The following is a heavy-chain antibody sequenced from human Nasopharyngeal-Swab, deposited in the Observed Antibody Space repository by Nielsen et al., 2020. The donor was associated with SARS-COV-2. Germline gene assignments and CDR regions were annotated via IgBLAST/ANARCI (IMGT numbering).Heavy chain of an antibody. CDR3: AKGGSSSWYSGFDY. V-gene: IGHV3-23*01. D-gene: IGHD6-13*01. CDR1: GFTSSSYA. CDR2: ISGSGGST. J-gene: IGHJ4*02. Sequence: GGSLTLSCAASGFTSSSYAMSWVRQAPGKGLEWVSAISGSGGSTYYADSVKGRFTISRDNSKNTLYLQMNSLRAEDTAVYYCAKGGSSSWYSGFDYWGQGTLVTVS.